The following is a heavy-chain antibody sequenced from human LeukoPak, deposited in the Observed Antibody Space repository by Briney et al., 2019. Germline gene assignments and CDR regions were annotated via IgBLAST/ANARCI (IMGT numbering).Heavy chain of an antibody. D-gene: IGHD7-27*01. CDR3: AKDGNWARFED. Sequence: GGSLRLSCAASGFTFSSYGMNWVRQAPGKGLEWVSGITSRSATYYADSVKGRFTISRDNSKNMVWLQINSPTAEDTATYYCAKDGNWARFEDWGQGTLVTVSS. CDR1: GFTFSSYG. J-gene: IGHJ4*02. CDR2: ITSRSAT. V-gene: IGHV3-23*01.